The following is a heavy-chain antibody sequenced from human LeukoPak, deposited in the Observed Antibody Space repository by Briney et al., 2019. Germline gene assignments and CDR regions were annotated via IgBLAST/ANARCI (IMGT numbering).Heavy chain of an antibody. CDR1: GGSISSYY. D-gene: IGHD5-12*01. CDR3: ARGYSGYDWYFDY. J-gene: IGHJ4*02. V-gene: IGHV4-59*08. Sequence: SETLSLTCTVSGGSISSYYWSWIRQPPGKGLKGIGYIYYSGSTNYNPSLKSRVTISVDTSKNQFSLKLSSVTAADTAVYYCARGYSGYDWYFDYWGQGTLVTVSS. CDR2: IYYSGST.